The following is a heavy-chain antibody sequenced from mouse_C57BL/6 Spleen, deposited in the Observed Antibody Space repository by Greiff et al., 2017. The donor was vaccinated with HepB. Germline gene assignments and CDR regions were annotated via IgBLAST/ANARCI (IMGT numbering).Heavy chain of an antibody. J-gene: IGHJ3*01. CDR1: GYTFTSYW. CDR3: ARRGRSAWFAY. CDR2: IDPSDSYT. Sequence: VQLQQSGAELVKPGASVKLSCKASGYTFTSYWMQWVKQRPGQGLEWIGEIDPSDSYTNYNQKFKGKATLTVDTSSSTAYMQLSSLTSEDSAVDYCARRGRSAWFAYWGQGTLVTVSA. V-gene: IGHV1-50*01.